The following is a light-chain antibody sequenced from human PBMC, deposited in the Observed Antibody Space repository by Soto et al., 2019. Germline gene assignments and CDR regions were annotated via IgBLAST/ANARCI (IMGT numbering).Light chain of an antibody. CDR2: GAS. V-gene: IGKV3-15*01. J-gene: IGKJ2*01. CDR3: QQYNNWPYT. Sequence: EILMTQSPATLSVSPGERATLSCRASQSVRSSLAWYQLSPGQAPRLLIYGASTRATVVPARFSASGSGTEFTLTISSLQSEDFAVYYCQQYNNWPYTFGQGTKLEVK. CDR1: QSVRSS.